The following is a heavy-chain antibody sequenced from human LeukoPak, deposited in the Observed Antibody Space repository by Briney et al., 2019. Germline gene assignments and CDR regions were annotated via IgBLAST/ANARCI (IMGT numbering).Heavy chain of an antibody. Sequence: QSGGSLRLSCAASGFTFSSYEMNWVRQAPGKGLEWVSYISSSGSTIYYADSVKGRFTISRDNAKNSLYLQMNSLRAEDTAVYYCANLGSGYSSRWGYWGQGTLVTVSS. V-gene: IGHV3-48*03. D-gene: IGHD5-18*01. J-gene: IGHJ4*02. CDR2: ISSSGSTI. CDR1: GFTFSSYE. CDR3: ANLGSGYSSRWGY.